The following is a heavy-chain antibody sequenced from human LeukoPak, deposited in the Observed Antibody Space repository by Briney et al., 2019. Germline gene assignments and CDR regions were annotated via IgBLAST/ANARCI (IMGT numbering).Heavy chain of an antibody. V-gene: IGHV4-34*01. Sequence: SETLSLTCAVYGGSFSGYYWSWIRQPPGKGLEWIGEIDDSGSTNNNASLKSRVTISVDTSKNQFSLKLSSVTAADTAVYYCARGRYYYDSSGYFFGRNFDYWGQGTLVTVSS. CDR1: GGSFSGYY. CDR3: ARGRYYYDSSGYFFGRNFDY. D-gene: IGHD3-22*01. CDR2: IDDSGST. J-gene: IGHJ4*02.